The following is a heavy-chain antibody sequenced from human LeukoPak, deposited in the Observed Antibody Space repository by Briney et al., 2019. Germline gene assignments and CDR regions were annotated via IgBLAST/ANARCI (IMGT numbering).Heavy chain of an antibody. CDR1: GFTFSSYG. J-gene: IGHJ4*02. Sequence: GGSLRLSCAASGFTFSSYGMHWVHQAPGKGLEWVAFIRYDGNNKYYADSVKGRFTISRDNSKNTLYLQMNSLRAEDTAVYYCAKDRESHIVVVPAAQDYWGQGTLVTVSS. D-gene: IGHD2-2*01. CDR3: AKDRESHIVVVPAAQDY. V-gene: IGHV3-30*02. CDR2: IRYDGNNK.